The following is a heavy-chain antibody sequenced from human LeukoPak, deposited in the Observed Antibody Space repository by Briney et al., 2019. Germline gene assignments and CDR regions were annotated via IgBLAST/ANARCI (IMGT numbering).Heavy chain of an antibody. V-gene: IGHV3-23*01. CDR1: GFTFSSYA. CDR2: ISGSGGST. CDR3: AKEADPDIVVVFPTYYFDY. J-gene: IGHJ4*02. Sequence: PGGSLRLSCAASGFTFSSYAMSWVRQAPGKGLEWVPAISGSGGSTYYADSVKGRFTISRDNSKNTLYLQMNSLRAEDTAVYYCAKEADPDIVVVFPTYYFDYWGQGTLVTVSS. D-gene: IGHD2-2*01.